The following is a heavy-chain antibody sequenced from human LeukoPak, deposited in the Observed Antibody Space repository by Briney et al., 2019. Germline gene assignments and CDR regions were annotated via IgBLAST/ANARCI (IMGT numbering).Heavy chain of an antibody. CDR1: GFTFSSYE. CDR2: ISSSGSTI. CDR3: ARRYSSGWSD. Sequence: GGSLRLSCAASGFTFSSYEMNWVRQAPGKGLEWVSYISSSGSTIYYADSVKGRFTISRDNAKNSLYLQMNSLRAEDTAVYYCARRYSSGWSDWGQGTLVTVSS. V-gene: IGHV3-48*03. J-gene: IGHJ4*02. D-gene: IGHD6-19*01.